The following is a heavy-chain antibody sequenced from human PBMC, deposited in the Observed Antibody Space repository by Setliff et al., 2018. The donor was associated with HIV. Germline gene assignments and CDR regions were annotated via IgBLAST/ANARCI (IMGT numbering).Heavy chain of an antibody. Sequence: SETLSLTCTVSSVSGGSISSHYWNWIRQPPGKGLEWIGYIYYTGTTKNNPSLKSRVTMSIDTSKNQFSLKLSSVTAADTAVYYCARGLWFGGSYWFDPWGQGTLVTVSS. CDR2: IYYTGTT. D-gene: IGHD3-10*01. J-gene: IGHJ5*02. CDR1: GGSISSHY. V-gene: IGHV4-59*11. CDR3: ARGLWFGGSYWFDP.